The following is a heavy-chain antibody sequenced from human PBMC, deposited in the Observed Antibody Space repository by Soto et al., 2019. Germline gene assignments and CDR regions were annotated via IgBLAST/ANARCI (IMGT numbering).Heavy chain of an antibody. CDR2: LSPDGSIT. V-gene: IGHV3-74*01. D-gene: IGHD2-8*01. Sequence: EVQLVESGGGIIQPGGSLRLSCAASGFTFSTFWMNWVRQVPGKGLVWVSRLSPDGSITKYADSVRGRFTISRDNDKNTVDLQMNSLRAEDTAIYYCVRDLGHCTDGTCSSWGQGTLVTVSS. J-gene: IGHJ4*02. CDR3: VRDLGHCTDGTCSS. CDR1: GFTFSTFW.